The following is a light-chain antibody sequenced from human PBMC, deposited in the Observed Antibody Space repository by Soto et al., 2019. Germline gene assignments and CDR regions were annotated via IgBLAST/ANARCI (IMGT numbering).Light chain of an antibody. CDR2: GAT. CDR1: QSLNTK. V-gene: IGKV3-15*01. Sequence: DIVMTQSPATLSVSPGERATLSCRASQSLNTKLAWYQQKPGQAPRLLISGATARAPGIPARFSGSGSGTDFTLIISSLEPEDFAVYYCQQHHDWPWTFGQGTKV. CDR3: QQHHDWPWT. J-gene: IGKJ1*01.